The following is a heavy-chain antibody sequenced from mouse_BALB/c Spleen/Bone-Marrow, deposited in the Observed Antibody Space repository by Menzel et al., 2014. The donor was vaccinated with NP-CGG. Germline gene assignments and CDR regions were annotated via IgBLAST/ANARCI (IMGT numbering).Heavy chain of an antibody. CDR2: ISSGSTSI. Sequence: DVKLQESGGGLVQPGESRKLSCAASGFTFSSFGMHWVRQAPERGLEWVAYISSGSTSIFYSDTVRGRFTISRDNPKNTLLLQITSLTSEDTAMYCCARRGNWGDFDVWGPGTTVTVSS. J-gene: IGHJ1*01. CDR3: ARRGNWGDFDV. D-gene: IGHD4-1*01. V-gene: IGHV5-17*02. CDR1: GFTFSSFG.